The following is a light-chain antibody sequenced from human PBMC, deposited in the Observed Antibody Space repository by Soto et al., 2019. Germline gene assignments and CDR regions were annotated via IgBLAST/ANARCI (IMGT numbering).Light chain of an antibody. Sequence: EIVLTQSPATLSLSPGERATLSCRASQSVSSYLAWYQQKPGQAPRLLIYDASNRATGIPARFSGSGSGTDFTLTIRSLEPEDFAVYYCQLRSNWPPWTFGQGTKVEIK. V-gene: IGKV3-11*01. J-gene: IGKJ1*01. CDR2: DAS. CDR1: QSVSSY. CDR3: QLRSNWPPWT.